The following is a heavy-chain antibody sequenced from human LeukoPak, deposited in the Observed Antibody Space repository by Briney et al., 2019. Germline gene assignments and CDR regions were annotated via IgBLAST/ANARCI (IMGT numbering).Heavy chain of an antibody. CDR1: GGSISSNSYY. V-gene: IGHV4-39*01. D-gene: IGHD6-19*01. J-gene: IGHJ4*02. Sequence: SETLSLTCTVSGGSISSNSYYWGWIRQPPGKGLEWIGSIYYSGSTYNNPFLKSRVTISVDTSKNQFSLKLTSVTAADTGVYYCARHRVSSGWTVHYWGQGTLVPVSS. CDR3: ARHRVSSGWTVHY. CDR2: IYYSGST.